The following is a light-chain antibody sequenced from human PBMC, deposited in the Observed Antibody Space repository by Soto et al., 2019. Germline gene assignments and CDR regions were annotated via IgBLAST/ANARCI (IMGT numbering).Light chain of an antibody. CDR3: QQRRNLIT. CDR1: QSLRPTY. CDR2: DAS. J-gene: IGKJ5*01. Sequence: EFMLSLSPDTLSLNPGETATLSCRASQSLRPTYVAWYQQKPGQAPRLLIYDASTRATGIPARFSGSGSGTDFTLTISSLEPEDFAVYYCQQRRNLITFGQRRLLEVK. V-gene: IGKV3-11*01.